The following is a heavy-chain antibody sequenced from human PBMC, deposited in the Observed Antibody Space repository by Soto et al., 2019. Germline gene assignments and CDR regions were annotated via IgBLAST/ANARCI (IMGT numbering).Heavy chain of an antibody. J-gene: IGHJ4*02. Sequence: SETLSLTCTVSGGSISSDSSYWSWIRQRPGMGLEWIGYIFYSGAFYYTPSLRGRVMILADTSKNHFTLRLSSVTAADTAVYYCARAPDPPSIFGVALPYFFDSWGQGTQVTVSS. CDR3: ARAPDPPSIFGVALPYFFDS. CDR1: GGSISSDSSY. D-gene: IGHD3-3*01. V-gene: IGHV4-31*03. CDR2: IFYSGAF.